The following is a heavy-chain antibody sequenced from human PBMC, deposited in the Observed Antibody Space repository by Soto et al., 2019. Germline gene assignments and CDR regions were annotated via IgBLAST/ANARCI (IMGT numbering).Heavy chain of an antibody. Sequence: QVQLQESGPGLVKPSQTLSLTCTVSGGSISSGGYYWSWIRQHPGKGLEWIGYIYYSGSTYYNPSRKRRVTISVDTSKNQFSLKLSSVTAADTAVYYCARRYRGDLLRFDPWGQGTLVTVSS. CDR3: ARRYRGDLLRFDP. V-gene: IGHV4-31*03. CDR1: GGSISSGGYY. CDR2: IYYSGST. D-gene: IGHD4-17*01. J-gene: IGHJ5*02.